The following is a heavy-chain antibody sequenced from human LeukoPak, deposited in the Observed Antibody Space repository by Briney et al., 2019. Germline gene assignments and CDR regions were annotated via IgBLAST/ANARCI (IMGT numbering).Heavy chain of an antibody. CDR2: INHSGST. CDR1: GGSFSGYY. V-gene: IGHV4-34*09. CDR3: ARFLEWLLVDY. D-gene: IGHD3-3*01. J-gene: IGHJ4*02. Sequence: PSETLSLTCAVYGGSFSGYYWSWIRQPPGKGLEWIGEINHSGSTYYNPSLKSRVTISVDTSKNQFSLKLSSVTAADTTVYYCARFLEWLLVDYWGQGTLVTVSS.